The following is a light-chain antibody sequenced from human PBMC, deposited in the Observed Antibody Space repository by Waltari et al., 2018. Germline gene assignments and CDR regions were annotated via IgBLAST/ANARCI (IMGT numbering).Light chain of an antibody. J-gene: IGKJ4*01. V-gene: IGKV2-28*01. CDR2: LGS. CDR1: QSILHNNGKNY. Sequence: DIVMTQSPVSLPVTPGEPASISCTSSQSILHNNGKNYLDWYLQKPGQSPQLLIYLGSNQASGVPDRFSGSGSGTDFTLKISRVEAEDVGVYYCMQALQTPRTFGGGTKVEIK. CDR3: MQALQTPRT.